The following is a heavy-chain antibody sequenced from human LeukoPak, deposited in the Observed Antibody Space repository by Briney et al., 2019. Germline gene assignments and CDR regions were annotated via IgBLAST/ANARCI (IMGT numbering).Heavy chain of an antibody. J-gene: IGHJ4*02. D-gene: IGHD4-17*01. V-gene: IGHV3-11*05. CDR1: GFTFSDYY. CDR2: ISSSSSYT. Sequence: GSLRLSCAASGFTFSDYYMSWIRQAPGKGLEWVSYISSSSSYTNYADSVKGRFTISRDNAKNSLYLQMNSLRAEDTAVYYCARVPAYGDYFDYWGQGTLVTVSS. CDR3: ARVPAYGDYFDY.